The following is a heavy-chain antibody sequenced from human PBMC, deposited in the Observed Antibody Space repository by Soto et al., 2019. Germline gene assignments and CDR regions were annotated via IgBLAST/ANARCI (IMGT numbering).Heavy chain of an antibody. CDR3: ARAYSSSWKHYGMDV. V-gene: IGHV4-30-4*01. CDR2: IYYSGST. D-gene: IGHD6-13*01. Sequence: SETLSLTCTVSGGSISSGDYYWSWIRQPPGKGLEWIGYIYYSGSTYYNPSLKSRVTISVDTSKNQFSLKLSSVTAADTAVDYCARAYSSSWKHYGMDVWGQGTTVTVSS. J-gene: IGHJ6*02. CDR1: GGSISSGDYY.